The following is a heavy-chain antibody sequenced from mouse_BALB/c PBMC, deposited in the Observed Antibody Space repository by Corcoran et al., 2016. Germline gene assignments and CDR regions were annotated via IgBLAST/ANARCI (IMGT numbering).Heavy chain of an antibody. V-gene: IGHV14-3*02. CDR3: ANWDWYFYV. CDR1: GFNIKDTY. J-gene: IGHJ1*01. D-gene: IGHD4-1*01. Sequence: EVQLQQSGAELVKPGASVKLSCTASGFNIKDTYMHWVKQRPEQGLEWIGRIDPANGNTKYDPKLQGKATITADTSSNTAYLQLSSLTSEDTAVYYCANWDWYFYVWGAGTTVTVSS. CDR2: IDPANGNT.